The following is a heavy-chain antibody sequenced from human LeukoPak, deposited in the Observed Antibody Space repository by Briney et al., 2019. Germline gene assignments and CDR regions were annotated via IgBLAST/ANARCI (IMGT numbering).Heavy chain of an antibody. V-gene: IGHV3-48*01. CDR1: GFTFSSYS. Sequence: PGGSLRLSCAASGFTFSSYSMNWVRQAPGKGLEWVSYISSSSSTIYYADSVRGRFTISRDNAKNSLYLQMNSLRAEDTAVYYCERTNFYSLDYWGQGTLVTVSS. J-gene: IGHJ4*02. CDR3: ERTNFYSLDY. CDR2: ISSSSSTI. D-gene: IGHD3-9*01.